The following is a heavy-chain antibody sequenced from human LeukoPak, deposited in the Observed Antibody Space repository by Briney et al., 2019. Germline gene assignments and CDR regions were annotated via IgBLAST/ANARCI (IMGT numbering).Heavy chain of an antibody. CDR2: IYYSVTT. CDR1: GGSINNYY. CDR3: ARHGGYSSPYLH. Sequence: PAETLSLTCTVSGGSINNYYWSWIRQPPGKGLECMGYIYYSVTTNYNPSLKSRVTISVDTSKNQFSLKLSSVTVADTAVYYCARHGGYSSPYLHWGQGTLVTVSS. D-gene: IGHD6-13*01. V-gene: IGHV4-59*08. J-gene: IGHJ1*01.